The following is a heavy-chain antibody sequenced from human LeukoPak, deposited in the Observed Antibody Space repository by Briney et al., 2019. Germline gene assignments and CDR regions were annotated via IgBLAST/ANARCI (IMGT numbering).Heavy chain of an antibody. J-gene: IGHJ6*03. CDR2: IKQDGSEK. D-gene: IGHD1-1*01. CDR1: GFTFSSYW. CDR3: ARDDSTTGTTWGNYYYYYYMDV. Sequence: HPGGSLRLSCAASGFTFSSYWMSWVRQAPGKGLEWVANIKQDGSEKYYVDSVKGRFTISRDNAKNPLYLQMNSLRAEDTAVYYCARDDSTTGTTWGNYYYYYYMDVWGKGTTVTVSS. V-gene: IGHV3-7*01.